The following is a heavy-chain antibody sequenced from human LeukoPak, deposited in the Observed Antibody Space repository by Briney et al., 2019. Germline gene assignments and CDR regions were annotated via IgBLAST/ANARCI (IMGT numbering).Heavy chain of an antibody. CDR2: IYYSGST. V-gene: IGHV4-61*01. J-gene: IGHJ6*02. Sequence: PSETLSLTCTVSGGSVSGGSYYWSWIRQPPGKGLEWIGYIYYSGSTNYSPSLRSRVTISVDTSKNQFSLKLSSVTAADTAVYYCARERILYYYGSGRIMDVWGQGTTVTVSS. D-gene: IGHD3-10*01. CDR3: ARERILYYYGSGRIMDV. CDR1: GGSVSGGSYY.